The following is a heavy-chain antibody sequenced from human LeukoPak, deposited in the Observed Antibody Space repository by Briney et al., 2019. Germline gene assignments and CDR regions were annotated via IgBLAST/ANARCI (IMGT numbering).Heavy chain of an antibody. V-gene: IGHV3-23*01. Sequence: GGSPRLSCAASGFTFSSYAMTWVRQAPGKGLEWVSAISGSGSSTYYADSVKGRFTISRDNSKNTLYLQMNGLRAEDTAVYYCAKAGHPPAYCSSTSCYLGSWGQGTLVTVSS. J-gene: IGHJ5*02. CDR3: AKAGHPPAYCSSTSCYLGS. CDR1: GFTFSSYA. D-gene: IGHD2-2*01. CDR2: ISGSGSST.